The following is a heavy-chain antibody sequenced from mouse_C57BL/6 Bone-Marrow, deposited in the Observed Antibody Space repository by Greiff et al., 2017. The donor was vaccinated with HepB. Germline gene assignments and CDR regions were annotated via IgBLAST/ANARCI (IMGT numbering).Heavy chain of an antibody. CDR3: ARHGAWFAY. V-gene: IGHV1-54*01. Sequence: QVQLLQSGAELVRPGTSVKVSCKASGYAFTNYLIEWVKQRPGQGLEWIGVINPGSGGTNYNEKFKGKATLTADKSSSTASMQLSSLTSEDSAVYFCARHGAWFAYWGQGTLVTVSA. CDR2: INPGSGGT. CDR1: GYAFTNYL. J-gene: IGHJ3*01.